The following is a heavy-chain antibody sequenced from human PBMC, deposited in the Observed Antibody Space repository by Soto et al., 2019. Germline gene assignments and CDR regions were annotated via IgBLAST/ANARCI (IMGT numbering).Heavy chain of an antibody. J-gene: IGHJ3*02. D-gene: IGHD3-22*01. CDR2: IYPGDSDT. CDR3: AGSTYYYDSSGYWSAFDI. Sequence: GESLKISCKGSGYSFTSYWIGWVRQMPGKGLEWMGIIYPGDSDTRYSPSFQGQVTISADKSISTAYLQWSSLKASDTAMYYCAGSTYYYDSSGYWSAFDIWGQGTMVTVSS. CDR1: GYSFTSYW. V-gene: IGHV5-51*01.